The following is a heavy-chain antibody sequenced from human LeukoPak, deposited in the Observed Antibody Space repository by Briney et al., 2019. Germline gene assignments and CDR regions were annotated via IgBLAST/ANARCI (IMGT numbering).Heavy chain of an antibody. CDR3: AKESFIPYYYDSSGYIDY. J-gene: IGHJ4*02. Sequence: GGSLRLSCAASGVTLSSYAMSWARQAPGKGLEWVSGISSSGSGGNTYYADSVKGRFTISRDNSKNTLFLQMNSLRAEDTALYYCAKESFIPYYYDSSGYIDYWGQGTLVTVSS. CDR1: GVTLSSYA. CDR2: ISSSGSGGNT. D-gene: IGHD3-22*01. V-gene: IGHV3-23*01.